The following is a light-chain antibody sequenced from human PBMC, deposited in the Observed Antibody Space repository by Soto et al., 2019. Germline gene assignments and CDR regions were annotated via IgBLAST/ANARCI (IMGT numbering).Light chain of an antibody. J-gene: IGKJ4*01. Sequence: DVQMTQSPSSLSAFVGDRVTITCRASQGIAPYLAWFQQKPGKVPKLLIYATSTLQSGVPSRFSGSGSGTDFTLTINSLQPEDVRIYYCQKYNSAPLTFGGGTKVEIK. CDR3: QKYNSAPLT. V-gene: IGKV1-27*01. CDR1: QGIAPY. CDR2: ATS.